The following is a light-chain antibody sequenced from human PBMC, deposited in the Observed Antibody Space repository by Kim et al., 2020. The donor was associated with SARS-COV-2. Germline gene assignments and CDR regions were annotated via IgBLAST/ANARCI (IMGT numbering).Light chain of an antibody. V-gene: IGLV2-8*01. J-gene: IGLJ3*02. CDR3: SSYAGSNNWV. Sequence: GQSDTISCTGTSGDVGGYNSASWYQKHPGKAPKLMNYEVSKRPGGVADRFSGSKSGNAASLTVSGLQAEDEADYYCSSYAGSNNWVFGGGTQLTVL. CDR1: SGDVGGYNS. CDR2: EVS.